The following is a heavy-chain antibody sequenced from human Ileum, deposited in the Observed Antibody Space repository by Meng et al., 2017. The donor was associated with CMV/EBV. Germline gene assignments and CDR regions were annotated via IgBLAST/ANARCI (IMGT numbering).Heavy chain of an antibody. CDR3: AKELKSGQSDY. D-gene: IGHD3-10*01. CDR2: REFDGKNI. J-gene: IGHJ4*02. V-gene: IGHV3-30*02. CDR1: GLIFSNYG. Sequence: VQRGEAGGGRCNAGGSLRPSLAQSGLIFSNYGMQVDGQPPGKGQEGLVFREFDGKNINYADPVKGRFTISRDNDKNTLYLQMNSLRAEDTAVYYCAKELKSGQSDYWGQGTLVTVSS.